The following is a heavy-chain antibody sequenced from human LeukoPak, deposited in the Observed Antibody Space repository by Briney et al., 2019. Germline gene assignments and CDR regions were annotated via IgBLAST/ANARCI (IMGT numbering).Heavy chain of an antibody. CDR1: GFTFSSYA. Sequence: PGGSLRLSCAASGFTFSSYAMSWVRQAPGKGLEWVSAISGSGGSTYYADSVKGRFTISRDNSKNTLYLQMNSLRAEDTAVYYCAKDLFRFLKWLLFDYWGQGTLVTVSS. D-gene: IGHD3-3*01. CDR2: ISGSGGST. V-gene: IGHV3-23*01. J-gene: IGHJ4*02. CDR3: AKDLFRFLKWLLFDY.